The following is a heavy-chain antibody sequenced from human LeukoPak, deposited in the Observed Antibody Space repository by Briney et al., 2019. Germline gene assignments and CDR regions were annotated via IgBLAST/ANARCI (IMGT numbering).Heavy chain of an antibody. CDR1: GGSISSGSYY. V-gene: IGHV4-61*02. Sequence: SETLSLTCTVSGGSISSGSYYWSWIRQPAGKGLEWIGRIYTSGSTNYNPSLKSRVTISVDTSKNQFSLKLSSVTAADTAVYYCARGLYGLYDAFDIWGQGTMVTVSS. CDR3: ARGLYGLYDAFDI. J-gene: IGHJ3*02. CDR2: IYTSGST. D-gene: IGHD2/OR15-2a*01.